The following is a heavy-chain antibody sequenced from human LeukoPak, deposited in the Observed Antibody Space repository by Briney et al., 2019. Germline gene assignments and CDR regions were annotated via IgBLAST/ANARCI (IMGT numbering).Heavy chain of an antibody. D-gene: IGHD4-17*01. Sequence: GGSLRLSCAASRFTFSSYDMHWVRQGTGKGLEWVSAIGTTGDTYYPGSVKGRFTISRENAKNSLYLQMNSLRAEDTAVYYCVRDRPDYGAERFDYWGQGTLLTVSS. CDR3: VRDRPDYGAERFDY. J-gene: IGHJ4*02. V-gene: IGHV3-13*01. CDR2: IGTTGDT. CDR1: RFTFSSYD.